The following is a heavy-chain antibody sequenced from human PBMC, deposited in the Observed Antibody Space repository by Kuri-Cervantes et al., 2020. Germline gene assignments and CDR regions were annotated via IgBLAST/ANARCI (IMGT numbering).Heavy chain of an antibody. CDR2: IYYSGST. D-gene: IGHD2-8*02. CDR3: ASVTGTGFPDY. V-gene: IGHV4-39*07. Sequence: SETLSLTCTVSGGSISSSSYYWGWIRQPPGKGLEWIGSIYYSGSTYYNPSLKSRVTISVDTSKNQFSLKLSSVTAADTAVYYCASVTGTGFPDYWGQGARVTVSS. CDR1: GGSISSSSYY. J-gene: IGHJ4*02.